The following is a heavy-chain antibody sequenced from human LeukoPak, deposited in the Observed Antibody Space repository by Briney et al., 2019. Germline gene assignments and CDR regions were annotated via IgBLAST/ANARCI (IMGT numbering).Heavy chain of an antibody. V-gene: IGHV4-59*08. CDR2: IYYSGST. CDR3: ARLIVNDFWSGYYNFDY. Sequence: KASETLSLTCTVSGGSISSYYWSWIRQPPGKGLEWIGYIYYSGSTNYNPSLKSRVTISVDTSKNQFSLKLSSVTAADTAVYYCARLIVNDFWSGYYNFDYWGQGTLVTVSS. CDR1: GGSISSYY. J-gene: IGHJ4*02. D-gene: IGHD3-3*01.